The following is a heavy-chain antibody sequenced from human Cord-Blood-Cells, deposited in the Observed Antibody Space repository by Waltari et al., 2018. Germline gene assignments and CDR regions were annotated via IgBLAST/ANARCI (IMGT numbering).Heavy chain of an antibody. Sequence: EVQLVESGGGLVQPGGSLRLSCAASGFTFSSYSMNWFRQAPGKGLEWVSYISSSSSTIYYADAVKGRLSISRDNDKNSLYLQRNSLRAEDTAVYYCARLDLRGQLGGSYYYGMDVWGQGTTVTVSS. D-gene: IGHD6-6*01. CDR3: ARLDLRGQLGGSYYYGMDV. V-gene: IGHV3-48*01. CDR1: GFTFSSYS. CDR2: ISSSSSTI. J-gene: IGHJ6*02.